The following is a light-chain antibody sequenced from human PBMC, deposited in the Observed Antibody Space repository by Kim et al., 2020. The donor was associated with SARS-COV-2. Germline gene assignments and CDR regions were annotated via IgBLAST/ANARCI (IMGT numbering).Light chain of an antibody. Sequence: ALGQTVRITCQGDSLRSSYATWYQQRPGQAPILVIYGRNKRPSGIPDRFSASTSGNTASLTITGAQAEDEADYYCNSRDSSGNHVIFGGGTQLTVL. V-gene: IGLV3-19*01. J-gene: IGLJ2*01. CDR3: NSRDSSGNHVI. CDR2: GRN. CDR1: SLRSSY.